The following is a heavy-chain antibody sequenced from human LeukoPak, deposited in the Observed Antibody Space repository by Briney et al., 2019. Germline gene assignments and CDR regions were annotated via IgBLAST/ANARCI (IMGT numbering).Heavy chain of an antibody. CDR2: ISHDGNHK. J-gene: IGHJ4*02. V-gene: IGHV3-30*03. Sequence: PGGSLRLSCEASGFTFSVFGMHWVRQTPGKGLEWVALISHDGNHKHYADSVKGRFTISRDNSENTLHLQMNSLGPEDTAVYYCIGWTFSLYWGQGTLVTVSS. CDR3: IGWTFSLY. CDR1: GFTFSVFG. D-gene: IGHD2-15*01.